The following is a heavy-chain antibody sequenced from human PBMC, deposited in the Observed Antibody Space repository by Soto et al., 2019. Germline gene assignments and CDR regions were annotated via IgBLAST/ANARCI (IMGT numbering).Heavy chain of an antibody. CDR2: ISGSGGST. V-gene: IGHV3-23*01. CDR1: GFTFSSYA. D-gene: IGHD2-2*01. J-gene: IGHJ4*02. Sequence: GGSLRLSCAASGFTFSSYAMSWVRQAPGKGLEWVSAISGSGGSTYYADSVKGRFTISRDNSKNTLYLQMNSLRAEDTAIYCCAKLIVVVPAAMGPFDYWGQGTLVTVSS. CDR3: AKLIVVVPAAMGPFDY.